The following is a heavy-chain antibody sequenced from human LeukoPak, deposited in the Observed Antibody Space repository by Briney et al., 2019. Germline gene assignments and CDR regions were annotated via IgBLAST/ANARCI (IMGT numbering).Heavy chain of an antibody. CDR1: GYTFTGYY. D-gene: IGHD3-9*01. J-gene: IGHJ4*02. CDR3: ARSPHILTGENFDY. V-gene: IGHV1-2*02. CDR2: INPNTGGT. Sequence: ASVKVSCKASGYTFTGYYIHWVRQAPGQGLEWVGWINPNTGGTNCAQKLHYRFTMTRDTSISTAYMELSRLRFDDTAVYYCARSPHILTGENFDYWGQGTLVTVSS.